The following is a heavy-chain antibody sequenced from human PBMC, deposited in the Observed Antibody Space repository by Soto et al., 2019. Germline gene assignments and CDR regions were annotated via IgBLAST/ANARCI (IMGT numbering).Heavy chain of an antibody. V-gene: IGHV3-23*01. Sequence: EVQLLESGGGLVQPGGSLRLSCAASGFTFSTYAMIWVRQAPGKGLEWVSVITGSGGSTYYADSVKGRFTISRDTSKNPLFRQMNSLRAEDTAVYYCAKGRYGDCGGSDYWGQGTMVTASS. CDR3: AKGRYGDCGGSDY. D-gene: IGHD4-17*01. CDR2: ITGSGGST. CDR1: GFTFSTYA. J-gene: IGHJ4*02.